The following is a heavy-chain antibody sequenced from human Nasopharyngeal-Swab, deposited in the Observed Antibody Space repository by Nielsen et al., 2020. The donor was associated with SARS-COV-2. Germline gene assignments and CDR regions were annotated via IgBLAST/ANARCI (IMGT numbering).Heavy chain of an antibody. Sequence: GGSLRLSCAASGFTFRDYSMNWVRQAPGKGLEWVSSIGRYGTAIFHADSVKGRFSVFRDAANKSIYLQMRSLRAEDTAVYYCARDLVGFLEWLSKSHYDVWGQGTTVTVSS. CDR3: ARDLVGFLEWLSKSHYDV. J-gene: IGHJ6*02. D-gene: IGHD3-3*01. CDR1: GFTFRDYS. V-gene: IGHV3-21*01. CDR2: IGRYGTAI.